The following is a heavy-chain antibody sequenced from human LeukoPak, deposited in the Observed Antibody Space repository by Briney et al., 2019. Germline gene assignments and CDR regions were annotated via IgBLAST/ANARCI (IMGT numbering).Heavy chain of an antibody. V-gene: IGHV3-23*01. CDR1: GFTFSSFA. D-gene: IGHD2-2*01. J-gene: IGHJ5*02. CDR3: AKGGYCSSTSCYVGWFDP. CDR2: ISGGGGST. Sequence: GGSLRLSCAASGFTFSSFAMSWVRQAPGKGLEWVSVISGGGGSTYYADSVKGRFTISRDNSKNTLFLQMNSLRAEDTAVYYCAKGGYCSSTSCYVGWFDPWGQGTLVTVSS.